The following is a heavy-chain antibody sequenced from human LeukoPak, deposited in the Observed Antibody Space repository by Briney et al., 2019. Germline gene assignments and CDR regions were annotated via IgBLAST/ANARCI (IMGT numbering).Heavy chain of an antibody. J-gene: IGHJ4*02. D-gene: IGHD2-8*01. CDR2: IYYSGNT. Sequence: PSETLSLTCTVSGASISTSRDYWGWIRQPPGKGLEWVGSIYYSGNTYYNPSLKSRVTISVDTSKNQFSLILTSVTAADTAVYYCARQTGAGLYILPGGQGTLVTVSS. CDR1: GASISTSRDY. V-gene: IGHV4-39*01. CDR3: ARQTGAGLYILP.